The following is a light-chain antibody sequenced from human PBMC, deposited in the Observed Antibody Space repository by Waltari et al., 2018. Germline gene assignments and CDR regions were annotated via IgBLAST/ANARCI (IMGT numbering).Light chain of an antibody. CDR1: SGHSTNV. J-gene: IGLJ3*02. CDR3: QTGGHGTWV. V-gene: IGLV4-69*01. Sequence: QLVLTQSPSASASLGASVKLTCTLSSGHSTNVIAWLQKRPERGPRYLMTVNSDGSHNKGDEIPDRFSGSSSGAEHYLTSSSRQSEDEADYYWQTGGHGTWVFGGGTKLTVL. CDR2: VNSDGSH.